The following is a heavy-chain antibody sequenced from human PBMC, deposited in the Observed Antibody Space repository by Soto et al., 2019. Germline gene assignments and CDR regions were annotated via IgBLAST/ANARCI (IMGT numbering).Heavy chain of an antibody. CDR2: ISSSSSTV. Sequence: GGSLRLSCAASGFTFSSYSMNWVRQAPGKGLEWVSYISSSSSTVYYADSVKGRFTISRDNAKNSLYLQMNSLRAEDTAVYYCAKVGGGAGSYYYYYYYMDVWGKGTMVTVSS. V-gene: IGHV3-48*01. CDR1: GFTFSSYS. D-gene: IGHD3-10*01. CDR3: AKVGGGAGSYYYYYYYMDV. J-gene: IGHJ6*03.